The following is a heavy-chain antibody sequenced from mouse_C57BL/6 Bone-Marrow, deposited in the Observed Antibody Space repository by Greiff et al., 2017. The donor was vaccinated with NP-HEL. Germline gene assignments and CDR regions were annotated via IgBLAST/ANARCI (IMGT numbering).Heavy chain of an antibody. CDR2: IYPGGGYT. CDR3: AREGWWFFDY. Sequence: QVQLKQSGAELVRPGTSVKMSCKASGYTFTNYWIGWAKQRPGHGLEWIGDIYPGGGYTNYNEKFKGKATLTADKSSSTAYMQFSSLTSEDSAIYYCAREGWWFFDYWGQGTTLTVSS. V-gene: IGHV1-63*01. CDR1: GYTFTNYW. J-gene: IGHJ2*01. D-gene: IGHD1-1*02.